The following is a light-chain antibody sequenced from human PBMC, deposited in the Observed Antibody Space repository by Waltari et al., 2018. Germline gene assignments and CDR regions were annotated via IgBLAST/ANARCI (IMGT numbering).Light chain of an antibody. CDR2: VAS. CDR1: QDIGTS. J-gene: IGKJ4*01. Sequence: DIQMTQSPYSLAASVGDTITITCRASQDIGTSLAWYQQKPGEATKLLVFVASRLQGGVPSRFSGNGSGTDFSLTIRSLQPEDFATYYCQEFYGSLSRTFGGGTKVDIK. V-gene: IGKV1-NL1*01. CDR3: QEFYGSLSRT.